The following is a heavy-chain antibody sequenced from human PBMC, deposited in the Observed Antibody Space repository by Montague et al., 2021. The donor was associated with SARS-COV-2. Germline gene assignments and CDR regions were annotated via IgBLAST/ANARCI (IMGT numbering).Heavy chain of an antibody. J-gene: IGHJ4*02. CDR2: ISHSGSA. V-gene: IGHV4-34*01. CDR1: GGSFSDYK. Sequence: SETLSLTCAVYGGSFSDYKWTWIRQSPGKGLEWIGQISHSGSANYNPSLKSRVTISVDTAKNQFSLKLTSVNAADTAVYYCTRGAHGYWGQEALVTVSS. CDR3: TRGAHGY.